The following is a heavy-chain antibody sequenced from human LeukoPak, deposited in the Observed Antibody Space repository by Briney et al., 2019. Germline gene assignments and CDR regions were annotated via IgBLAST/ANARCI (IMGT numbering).Heavy chain of an antibody. CDR3: ARGEYQLVFDY. Sequence: SETLSLTCAVSGGSISSGDYSWSWIRQPPGEGLEWIGYIYHSGSTYYDPSLKSRVTISLDRSKDQFSLKLSSVTAADTAVYYCARGEYQLVFDYWGQGTLVTVSS. J-gene: IGHJ4*02. CDR2: IYHSGST. V-gene: IGHV4-30-2*01. D-gene: IGHD2-2*01. CDR1: GGSISSGDYS.